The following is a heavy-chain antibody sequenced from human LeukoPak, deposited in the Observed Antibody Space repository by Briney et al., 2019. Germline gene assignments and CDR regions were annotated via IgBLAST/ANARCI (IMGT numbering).Heavy chain of an antibody. CDR1: GGSISSGGYY. V-gene: IGHV4-31*03. Sequence: PSQTLSLTCTVSGGSISSGGYYWSWIRQHPGKGLEWIGYIYYSGSIYYNPSLKSRVTISVDTSKNQFSLKLSSVTAADTAVYYCARVQSISWFDYWGQGTLVTVSP. J-gene: IGHJ4*02. CDR3: ARVQSISWFDY. CDR2: IYYSGSI. D-gene: IGHD6-6*01.